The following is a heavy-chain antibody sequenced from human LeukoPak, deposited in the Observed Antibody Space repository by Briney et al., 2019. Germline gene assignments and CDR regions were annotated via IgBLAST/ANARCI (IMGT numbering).Heavy chain of an antibody. V-gene: IGHV3-9*01. D-gene: IGHD1-26*01. CDR1: GFTFDDYA. CDR2: ISWNSGSI. J-gene: IGHJ3*02. Sequence: PGGSLRLSCAASGFTFDDYAMHWVRQAPGKGLEWVSGISWNSGSIGYADSVKGRFTISRDNAKNSLYLQMNSLRAEDTAVYYCAREKLGIVGAPDAFDIWGQGTMVTVSS. CDR3: AREKLGIVGAPDAFDI.